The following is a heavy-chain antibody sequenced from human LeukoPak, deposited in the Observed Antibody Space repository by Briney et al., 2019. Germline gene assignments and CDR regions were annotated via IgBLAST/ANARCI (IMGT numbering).Heavy chain of an antibody. Sequence: ASVTVSFKASGYTFTSYDINWVRQAPGQGLEWMGWINPNSGGTNYAQKFQGRVTMTRDTSISTAYMELSRLRFDDTAVYYCARAGPHYDFWSGYSYYFDYWGQGTLVTVSS. CDR2: INPNSGGT. D-gene: IGHD3-3*01. V-gene: IGHV1-2*02. CDR1: GYTFTSYD. CDR3: ARAGPHYDFWSGYSYYFDY. J-gene: IGHJ4*02.